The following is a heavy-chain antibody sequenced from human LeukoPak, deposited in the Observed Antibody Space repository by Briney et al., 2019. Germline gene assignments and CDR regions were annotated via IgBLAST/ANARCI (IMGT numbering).Heavy chain of an antibody. D-gene: IGHD2-15*01. CDR1: GFTFSSYN. V-gene: IGHV3-23*01. CDR2: ISGGGGST. Sequence: PGGSLRLSCAASGFTFSSYNMNWVRQAPGKGLEWVSAISGGGGSTYYANSVKGPFTISRDNSKNTLYLQMNSLRAEDTAVYYCAKVEVVVSLGYMDVWGKGTTVTVSS. J-gene: IGHJ6*03. CDR3: AKVEVVVSLGYMDV.